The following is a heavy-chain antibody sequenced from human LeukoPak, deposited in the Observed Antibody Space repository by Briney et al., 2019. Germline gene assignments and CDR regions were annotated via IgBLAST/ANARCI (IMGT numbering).Heavy chain of an antibody. CDR3: AGSRVLLWFGELTKVDY. CDR2: ISSSGSTI. Sequence: GGSLRLSCAASGFTYSSYEMNWVRGAPGKGLEWVSYISSSGSTIYYADSVKGRFTISIDNAKNSLYLQMNSLRAEDTAVYYCAGSRVLLWFGELTKVDYWGQGTLVTVSS. V-gene: IGHV3-48*03. CDR1: GFTYSSYE. J-gene: IGHJ4*02. D-gene: IGHD3-10*01.